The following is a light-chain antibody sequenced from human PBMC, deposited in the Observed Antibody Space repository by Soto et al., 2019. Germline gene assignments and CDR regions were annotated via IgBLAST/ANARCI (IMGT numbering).Light chain of an antibody. CDR3: CSYASNSTYV. V-gene: IGLV2-14*01. Sequence: QSALTQPASVSGSPGQSITISCTGTSSDIGAFNYVSWYQQHPGKAPKLIIYAVSNRPSGVSERFSGSKSDSTASLSISGLQAEDEADYYCCSYASNSTYVFGPGTKLTVL. CDR2: AVS. J-gene: IGLJ1*01. CDR1: SSDIGAFNY.